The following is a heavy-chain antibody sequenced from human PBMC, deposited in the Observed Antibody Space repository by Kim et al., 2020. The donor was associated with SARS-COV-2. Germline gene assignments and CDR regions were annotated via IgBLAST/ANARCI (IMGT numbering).Heavy chain of an antibody. Sequence: DYAVSVKNRITINPDTSKNQFSLQLNSVTPEDTAVYYCARTYYDFWYPVYWGQGTLVTVSS. V-gene: IGHV6-1*01. J-gene: IGHJ4*02. CDR3: ARTYYDFWYPVY. D-gene: IGHD3-3*01.